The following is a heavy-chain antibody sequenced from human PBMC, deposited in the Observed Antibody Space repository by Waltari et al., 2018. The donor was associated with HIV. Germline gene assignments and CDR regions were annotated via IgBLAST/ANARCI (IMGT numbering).Heavy chain of an antibody. J-gene: IGHJ4*02. CDR3: ARTIGYDSSGYRD. Sequence: QLQLQESGPGLVKPSETLSLTCTVSGGSISSSSYYWGWIRQPPGKGLEWIGSIYYSGSTYYNPSLKSRVTISVDTSKNQFSLKLSSVTAADTAVYYCARTIGYDSSGYRDWGQGTLVTVSS. D-gene: IGHD3-22*01. V-gene: IGHV4-39*01. CDR2: IYYSGST. CDR1: GGSISSSSYY.